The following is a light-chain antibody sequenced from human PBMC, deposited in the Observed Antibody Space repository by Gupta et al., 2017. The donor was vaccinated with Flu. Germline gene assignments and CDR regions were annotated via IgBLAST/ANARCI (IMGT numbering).Light chain of an antibody. Sequence: ATISCKSSQSLLHSDGKTYLYWYLQKPGLQKPGQSPQLLIYEVSSRFSGVPDRLSGSGSGTDFTVKISRVEAEDVGVYYGMQGRHLPPDTFGQGTKLEIK. CDR1: QSLLHSDGKTY. J-gene: IGKJ2*01. CDR2: EVS. CDR3: MQGRHLPPDT. V-gene: IGKV2-29*01.